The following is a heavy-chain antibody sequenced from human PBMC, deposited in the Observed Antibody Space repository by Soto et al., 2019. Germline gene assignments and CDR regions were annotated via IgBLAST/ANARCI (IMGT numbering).Heavy chain of an antibody. D-gene: IGHD6-13*01. V-gene: IGHV3-74*01. Sequence: GGSLRLSCAASGFTFRSYWMHWVRQAPGKGLAWVSRISSDGSSTNYANSVKGRFPISRDNAKNRLYMQMTSLRAEETAVYYCALKHSSSWAYFYYYMDVWGQGTTVTVSS. J-gene: IGHJ6*03. CDR2: ISSDGSST. CDR3: ALKHSSSWAYFYYYMDV. CDR1: GFTFRSYW.